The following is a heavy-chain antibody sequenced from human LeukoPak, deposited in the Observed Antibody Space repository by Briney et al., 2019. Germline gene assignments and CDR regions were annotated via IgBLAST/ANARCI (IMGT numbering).Heavy chain of an antibody. D-gene: IGHD5-18*01. CDR3: ARQGYSSTSDAFDV. Sequence: SETLSLTCFVSGVSISSFYWSWVRQPPGKELEWIGYVYYGGSTTYNPSLKSRVTISVDTSRRQFSLNLTSVTAADTAVYYCARQGYSSTSDAFDVWGQGTMVTVS. CDR1: GVSISSFY. V-gene: IGHV4-59*08. J-gene: IGHJ3*01. CDR2: VYYGGST.